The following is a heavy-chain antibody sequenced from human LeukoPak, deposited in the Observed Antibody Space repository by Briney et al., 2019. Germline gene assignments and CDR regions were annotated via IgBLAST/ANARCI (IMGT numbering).Heavy chain of an antibody. Sequence: GGSLRLSCAASGFTFSSYGMHWVRQAPGKGLEWVAVIWYDGSNKYYADSVKGRFTISRDNSKNTPYLQMNSLRAEDTAVYYCARGGWRQSRQQLVPDYWGQGTLVTVSS. D-gene: IGHD6-13*01. J-gene: IGHJ4*02. V-gene: IGHV3-33*01. CDR1: GFTFSSYG. CDR3: ARGGWRQSRQQLVPDY. CDR2: IWYDGSNK.